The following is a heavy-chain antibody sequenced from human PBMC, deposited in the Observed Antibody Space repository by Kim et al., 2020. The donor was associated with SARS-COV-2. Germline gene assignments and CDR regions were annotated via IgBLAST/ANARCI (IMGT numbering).Heavy chain of an antibody. Sequence: GGSLRLSCAASGFTFSDYYMSWIRQAPGKGLEWVSYISSSSTYTNYADSVKGRFTISRDNAKNSLYLQMNSLRAEDTAMYYCARDAPYYYDSSGYEGSYYYYGMDVWGQGTTVTVSS. CDR2: ISSSSTYT. CDR1: GFTFSDYY. J-gene: IGHJ6*02. V-gene: IGHV3-11*05. D-gene: IGHD3-22*01. CDR3: ARDAPYYYDSSGYEGSYYYYGMDV.